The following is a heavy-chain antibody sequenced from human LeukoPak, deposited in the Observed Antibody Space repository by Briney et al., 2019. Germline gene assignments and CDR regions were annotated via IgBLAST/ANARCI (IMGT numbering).Heavy chain of an antibody. CDR3: ARVGGRPGTTDYYYYYYMDV. Sequence: SETLSLTCTVSGGSISSHYWSWIRQPPGKGLEWIGYIYYSGTTTYNPSLESRVIISVDTSKNQFSLKLTSVTTADTAVYYCARVGGRPGTTDYYYYYYMDVWGKGTTVTVSS. V-gene: IGHV4-59*11. J-gene: IGHJ6*03. CDR1: GGSISSHY. D-gene: IGHD1-7*01. CDR2: IYYSGTT.